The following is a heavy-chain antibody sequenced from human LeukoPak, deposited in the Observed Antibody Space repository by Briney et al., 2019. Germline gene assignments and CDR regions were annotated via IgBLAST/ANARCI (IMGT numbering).Heavy chain of an antibody. Sequence: GGSLRLSCAASGFTFSNAWMSWVRQAPGKGLEWVGRIKSKTDGGTTDYAAPVKGRFTISRDDSKNTLYLQMNSLKTEDTAVYYCTTGVLYSSGWDFDYWGQGTLVTVSS. CDR3: TTGVLYSSGWDFDY. CDR2: IKSKTDGGTT. D-gene: IGHD6-19*01. V-gene: IGHV3-15*01. CDR1: GFTFSNAW. J-gene: IGHJ4*02.